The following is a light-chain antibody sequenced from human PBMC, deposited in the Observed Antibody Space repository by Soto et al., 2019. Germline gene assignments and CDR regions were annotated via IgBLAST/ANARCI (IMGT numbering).Light chain of an antibody. Sequence: QSVLTQPASVSGSPGQSITISCTGTSSDVGGYNYVSWYQQLPGKAPKLMIYDVSNRPSGVSDRFSASKSGNTASLTISGLQAEDEADYYCCSYGTTSSLVFGGGTQLTVL. CDR2: DVS. J-gene: IGLJ2*01. V-gene: IGLV2-14*03. CDR3: CSYGTTSSLV. CDR1: SSDVGGYNY.